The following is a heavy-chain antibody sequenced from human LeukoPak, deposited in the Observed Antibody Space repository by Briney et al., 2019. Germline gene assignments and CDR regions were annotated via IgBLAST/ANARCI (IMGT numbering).Heavy chain of an antibody. CDR2: IYTSGST. CDR3: ARSPYPYDFWSGYSLASQPAFDY. D-gene: IGHD3-3*01. J-gene: IGHJ4*02. Sequence: PSETLSLTCTVSGGSISSYYWSWIRQPAGKGLEWIGRIYTSGSTNYNPSLKSRVTMSVDTSKNQFSLKLSSVTAADTAVYYCARSPYPYDFWSGYSLASQPAFDYWGQGTLVTVSS. CDR1: GGSISSYY. V-gene: IGHV4-4*07.